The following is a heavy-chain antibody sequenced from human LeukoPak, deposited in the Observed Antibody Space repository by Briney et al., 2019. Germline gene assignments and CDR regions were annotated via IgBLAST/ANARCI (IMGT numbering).Heavy chain of an antibody. V-gene: IGHV3-48*03. J-gene: IGHJ5*02. CDR2: ISSSGSII. CDR1: GFTFSSYE. D-gene: IGHD3-22*01. Sequence: GGSLILSCAASGFTFSSYEMNWVRQGPGKGLEWVSYISSSGSIIYYADSVKGRFTTSRDNAKNSLYLQMNSLRAEDTAVYYCARSAPTRYLIISLIGPNWFDPWGQGTLVTVSS. CDR3: ARSAPTRYLIISLIGPNWFDP.